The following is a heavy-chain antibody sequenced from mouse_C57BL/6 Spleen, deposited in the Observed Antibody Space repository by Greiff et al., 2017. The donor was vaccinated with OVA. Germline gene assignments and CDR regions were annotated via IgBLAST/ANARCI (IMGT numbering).Heavy chain of an antibody. D-gene: IGHD2-1*01. Sequence: EVKLMESGPGLVKPSQSLSLTCSVTGYSITSGYYWNWLRQFPGNKLEWMGYISYDGSNNYNPSLKNRISITRDTSKNQFYLNLNSVTTEDTATYYCASHYGNPWFAYWGQGTLVTVSA. CDR1: GYSITSGYY. V-gene: IGHV3-6*01. CDR3: ASHYGNPWFAY. CDR2: ISYDGSN. J-gene: IGHJ3*01.